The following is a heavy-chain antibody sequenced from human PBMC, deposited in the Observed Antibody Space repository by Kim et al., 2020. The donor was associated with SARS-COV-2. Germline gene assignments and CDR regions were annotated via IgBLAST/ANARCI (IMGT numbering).Heavy chain of an antibody. J-gene: IGHJ6*02. V-gene: IGHV4-34*01. CDR3: ARGRAGVVPSPILGIGPYYEYYAMDV. Sequence: SETLSLTCAVYGGSFSGYYGSWIRQPPGKGLEWIGEINHSGSTNYNPSLKSRVTMSVDTLKNWFSLRLSSVTAADTAVYYCARGRAGVVPSPILGIGPYYEYYAMDVWGRGTTVTVSS. CDR1: GGSFSGYY. CDR2: INHSGST. D-gene: IGHD3-3*01.